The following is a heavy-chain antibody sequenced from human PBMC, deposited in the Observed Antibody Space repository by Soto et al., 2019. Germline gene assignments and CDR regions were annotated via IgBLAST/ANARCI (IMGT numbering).Heavy chain of an antibody. D-gene: IGHD3-16*01. J-gene: IGHJ4*02. CDR2: VHGGGST. V-gene: IGHV3-53*01. CDR3: AGRLTTAASLDY. CDR1: GFTVSNNH. Sequence: VQLVESGGGLIQPGGSLRLSCAASGFTVSNNHMTWVRQAAGQGLELVSFVHGGGSTSYADSVKGRFTIPRDNSKNTLALQMDSLIAEDTAIYYCAGRLTTAASLDYWGRGTLVTVSS.